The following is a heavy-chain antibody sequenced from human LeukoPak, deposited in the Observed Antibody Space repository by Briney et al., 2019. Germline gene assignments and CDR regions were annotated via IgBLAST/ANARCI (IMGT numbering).Heavy chain of an antibody. CDR2: IYSGGST. D-gene: IGHD5-12*01. Sequence: PGGSLRLSCVASGFTVSSNYMSWVRQAPGKGREGVSVIYSGGSTYYADSVKGRFTISRDNSKNTLYLQMNSLRAEDTAVYYCARGSPSMVATFGYWGQGTLVTVSS. V-gene: IGHV3-53*01. J-gene: IGHJ4*02. CDR1: GFTVSSNY. CDR3: ARGSPSMVATFGY.